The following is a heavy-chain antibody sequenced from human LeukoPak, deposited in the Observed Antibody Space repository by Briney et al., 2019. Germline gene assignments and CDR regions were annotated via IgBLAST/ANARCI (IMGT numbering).Heavy chain of an antibody. J-gene: IGHJ1*01. CDR2: ISAYNGNT. CDR3: VRGDNVVSTAMLLLRY. CDR1: GYTFTSYG. V-gene: IGHV1-18*01. Sequence: ASVKVSCKASGYTFTSYGISWVRQAPGQGLEWMGWISAYNGNTNYAQKLQGRVAMTRDSSIGTAYLELSSLSSDDTAVYYCVRGDNVVSTAMLLLRYWGQGTLVAVSS. D-gene: IGHD2-21*02.